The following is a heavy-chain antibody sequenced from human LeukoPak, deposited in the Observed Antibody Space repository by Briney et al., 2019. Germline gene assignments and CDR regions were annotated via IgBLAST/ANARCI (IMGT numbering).Heavy chain of an antibody. J-gene: IGHJ4*03. CDR1: GYSISSGYY. CDR3: ARGPTISETGYFDY. CDR2: INHRGDT. V-gene: IGHV4-38-2*01. Sequence: SETLSLTCAVSGYSISSGYYWGWIRQPPGKGLEWIAEINHRGDTNYNPSVKSRVAISVDTSKSQFSLKVSSLTAADTAVYYCARGPTISETGYFDYWGQGTLVTVSS. D-gene: IGHD1-1*01.